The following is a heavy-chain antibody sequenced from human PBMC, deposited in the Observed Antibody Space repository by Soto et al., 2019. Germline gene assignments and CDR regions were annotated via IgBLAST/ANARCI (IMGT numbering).Heavy chain of an antibody. D-gene: IGHD6-13*01. CDR3: ATDRLPKYSSSWYRAFDI. V-gene: IGHV1-24*01. Sequence: ASVEVSCKXSGYTLTELSMHWVRQAPGKGLEWMGGFDPEDGETIYAQKFQGRVTMTEDTSTDTAYMELSSLRSEDTAVYYCATDRLPKYSSSWYRAFDIWGQGTMVTVSS. CDR1: GYTLTELS. CDR2: FDPEDGET. J-gene: IGHJ3*02.